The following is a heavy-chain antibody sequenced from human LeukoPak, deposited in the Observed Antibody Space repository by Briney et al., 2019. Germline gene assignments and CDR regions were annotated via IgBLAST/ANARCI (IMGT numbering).Heavy chain of an antibody. CDR2: IYNTGNT. V-gene: IGHV4-4*07. D-gene: IGHD6-13*01. J-gene: IGHJ3*01. CDR1: GDSFTFYY. Sequence: SGTLSLTCTVSGDSFTFYYWSWIRQPAGKGLEWIGLIYNTGNTNYNPSLKSRVTMSVDTSKNQFSLKLSSVTAADTAVYYCARSNSSLDAFDFWGQGTLVTVSS. CDR3: ARSNSSLDAFDF.